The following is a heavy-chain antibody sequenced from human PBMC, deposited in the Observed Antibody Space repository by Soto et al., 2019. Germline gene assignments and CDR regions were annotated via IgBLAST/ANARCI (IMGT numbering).Heavy chain of an antibody. CDR1: GFTFSSYA. D-gene: IGHD4-17*01. CDR2: ITGSGDYT. J-gene: IGHJ3*01. V-gene: IGHV3-23*01. Sequence: EVQMLESGGGLVQPGGSLRLSCAASGFTFSSYALTWVRQAPGKGLEWVSSITGSGDYTRYTDSVKGRFTITRDNAKNTLFMQMKSLRADDTALYYCGKDPNGDYFGAFDFWGQGTMVTVSS. CDR3: GKDPNGDYFGAFDF.